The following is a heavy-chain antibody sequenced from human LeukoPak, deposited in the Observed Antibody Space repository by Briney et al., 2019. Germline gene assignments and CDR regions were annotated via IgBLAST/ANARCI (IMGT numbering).Heavy chain of an antibody. J-gene: IGHJ4*02. CDR1: GGSISGSSYY. CDR2: IYYSGST. Sequence: SETLSLTCSVSGGSISGSSYYWGWIRQPPGKGLEWIGTIYYSGSTYYNPSLKSRVTISVDTSKNQFSLKLSSVTAADTAVYYCARLRSTVTILYYFDYWGQGTLVTVSS. D-gene: IGHD4-17*01. V-gene: IGHV4-39*01. CDR3: ARLRSTVTILYYFDY.